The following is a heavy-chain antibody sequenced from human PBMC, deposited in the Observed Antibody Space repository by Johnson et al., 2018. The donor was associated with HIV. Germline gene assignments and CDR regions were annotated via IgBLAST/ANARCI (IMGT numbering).Heavy chain of an antibody. V-gene: IGHV3-23*04. CDR2: ISGSGGST. D-gene: IGHD3-3*01. Sequence: EVQLVESGGGLVKPGGSLRLSCAASGFTFSSYAMSWVRQAPGKGLEWVSAISGSGGSTYYADSVKGRFTISRDNSKNTLYLQMNSLRAEDTAVYYCAKDHGDYDFWSGYYTGAFDIWGQGTMVTVSS. CDR1: GFTFSSYA. J-gene: IGHJ3*02. CDR3: AKDHGDYDFWSGYYTGAFDI.